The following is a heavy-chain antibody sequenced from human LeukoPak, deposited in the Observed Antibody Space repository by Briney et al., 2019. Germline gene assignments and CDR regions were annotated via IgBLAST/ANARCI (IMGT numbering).Heavy chain of an antibody. V-gene: IGHV3-66*01. Sequence: XSNXXSXVRQAPXKXXEWVSVIYSGGSTYYADSVKGRFTISRDNSKKTLYLQMNSLGAEDTAGYYWXXXXXXXGXXLXYWGQGXLXTVSS. J-gene: IGHJ4*02. CDR2: IYSGGST. CDR1: XSNX. CDR3: XXXXXXXGXXLXY.